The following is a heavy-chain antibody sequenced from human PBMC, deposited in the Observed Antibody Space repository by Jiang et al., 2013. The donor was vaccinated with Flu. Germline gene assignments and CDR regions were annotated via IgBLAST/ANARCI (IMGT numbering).Heavy chain of an antibody. D-gene: IGHD5-24*01. CDR3: ARDREGQGYYFDY. J-gene: IGHJ4*02. CDR1: GYTFTSYY. V-gene: IGHV1-46*01. CDR2: INPSGGST. Sequence: SGYTFTSYYMHWVRQAPGQGLEWMGIINPSGGSTSYAQKFQGRVTMTRDTSTSTVYMELSSLRSEDTAVYYCARDREGQGYYFDYWGQGTLVTVSS.